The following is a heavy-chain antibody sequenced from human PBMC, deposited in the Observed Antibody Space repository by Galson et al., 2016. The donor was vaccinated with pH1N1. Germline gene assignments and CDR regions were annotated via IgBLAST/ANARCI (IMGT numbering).Heavy chain of an antibody. CDR1: GGTFSNSA. J-gene: IGHJ6*02. V-gene: IGHV1-69*13. CDR3: ASPAMVRGVVYYHLGMDI. D-gene: IGHD3-10*01. Sequence: SVKVSCKASGGTFSNSAVSWVRQAPGQGLEWMGGIIPIFGTTKYAQKIQGRVTITADQLTSTSHMELSSLRSEDTAVYYCASPAMVRGVVYYHLGMDIWGQGTTVTVSS. CDR2: IIPIFGTT.